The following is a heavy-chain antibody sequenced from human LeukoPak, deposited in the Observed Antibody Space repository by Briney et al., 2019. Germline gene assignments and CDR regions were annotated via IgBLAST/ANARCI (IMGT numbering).Heavy chain of an antibody. CDR3: ARQTFGALYFDS. CDR2: VYNSGST. CDR1: GGSISRGSYY. V-gene: IGHV4-61*02. Sequence: SETLSLTCTVSGGSISRGSYYWNWIRQPAGKGLEWMGRVYNSGSTNFNPSLKSRVTISTDMSKNQFSLKLSSVTAADTAVYYCARQTFGALYFDSWGQGTLVTVSS. D-gene: IGHD3-10*01. J-gene: IGHJ4*02.